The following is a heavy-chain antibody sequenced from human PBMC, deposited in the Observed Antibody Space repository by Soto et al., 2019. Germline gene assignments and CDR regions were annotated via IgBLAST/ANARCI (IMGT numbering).Heavy chain of an antibody. V-gene: IGHV3-11*06. J-gene: IGHJ4*02. CDR1: GFTFSDYY. D-gene: IGHD2-21*01. CDR2: ISSSSTTT. CDR3: VKDSDWTIDY. Sequence: VQLVESGGGLVNPGGSLRLSCTASGFTFSDYYMAWIRQAPGKGLEWVSYISSSSTTTNFADSVRGRFTISRDDAKNKLYLQKNILRFYDTAVYYCVKDSDWTIDYWGQGTMVTVSS.